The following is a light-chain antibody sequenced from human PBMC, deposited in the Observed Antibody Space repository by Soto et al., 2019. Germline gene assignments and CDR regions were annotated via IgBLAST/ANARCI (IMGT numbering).Light chain of an antibody. V-gene: IGKV3-11*01. J-gene: IGKJ1*01. Sequence: EIVLTQSPATLSLSPGEGATLSCRASQSVGRYLAWYQQKPGQAPRLLMYDASNRATGIPARFSGSGSGTDCTLTISSLEPEDFALYYCQQRSSWPRTFGRGTKVEIK. CDR3: QQRSSWPRT. CDR1: QSVGRY. CDR2: DAS.